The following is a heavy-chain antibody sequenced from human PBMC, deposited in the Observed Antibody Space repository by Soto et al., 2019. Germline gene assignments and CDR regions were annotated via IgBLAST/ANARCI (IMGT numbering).Heavy chain of an antibody. CDR3: AREYNYYYYMDV. CDR2: INACNGNT. V-gene: IGHV1-3*01. Sequence: ASVKVSFKASGYTFTSYAMHWVRQAPGQRLEWMGLINACNGNTKYSQKFQGRVTITRDTSASTAYMELSSLRSEDTAVYYCAREYNYYYYMDVWGKGTTVTVSS. CDR1: GYTFTSYA. J-gene: IGHJ6*03.